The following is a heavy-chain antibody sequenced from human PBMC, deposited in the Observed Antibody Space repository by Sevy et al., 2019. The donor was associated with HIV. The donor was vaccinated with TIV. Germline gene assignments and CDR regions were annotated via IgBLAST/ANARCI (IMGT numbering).Heavy chain of an antibody. J-gene: IGHJ4*02. CDR3: ARGGDFNDRSAKRDFDY. Sequence: GGSLRLSCAASGFTFSNYGMHWVRQAPGKGLEWVAVIWNNGSNKYYADSVKGRFTISRDNSKNTLYLQMNSLRVEDTAVYFCARGGDFNDRSAKRDFDYWGQGTLVTVSS. CDR1: GFTFSNYG. CDR2: IWNNGSNK. V-gene: IGHV3-33*01. D-gene: IGHD3-22*01.